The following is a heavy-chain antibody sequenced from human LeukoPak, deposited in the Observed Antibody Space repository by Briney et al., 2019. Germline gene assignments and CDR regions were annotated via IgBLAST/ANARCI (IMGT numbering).Heavy chain of an antibody. D-gene: IGHD6-19*01. Sequence: SSETLSLTCAVYGGSFSGYYWSWIRQPPGKGLEWIGEINHSGSTNYNPSLKSRVTISVDTSKNQFSLKLSSVTAADTAVYYCARSRSGWYDYWGQGTLVTVSS. CDR1: GGSFSGYY. V-gene: IGHV4-34*01. CDR3: ARSRSGWYDY. J-gene: IGHJ4*02. CDR2: INHSGST.